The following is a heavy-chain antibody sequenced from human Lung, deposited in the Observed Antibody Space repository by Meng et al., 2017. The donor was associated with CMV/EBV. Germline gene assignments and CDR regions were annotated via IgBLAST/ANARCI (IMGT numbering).Heavy chain of an antibody. CDR1: GVTFSRCG. CDR3: ARQETESYYEY. V-gene: IGHV3-30*03. CDR2: ISSDGNNK. Sequence: SCEASGVTFSRCGMHWVRQAPGKGLEWVAAISSDGNNKHYAHSVEGRLTISRDNSNKMVYLQMDRLTSEDTAIYYCARQETESYYEYWGQGTLVTVSS. D-gene: IGHD3-10*01. J-gene: IGHJ4*02.